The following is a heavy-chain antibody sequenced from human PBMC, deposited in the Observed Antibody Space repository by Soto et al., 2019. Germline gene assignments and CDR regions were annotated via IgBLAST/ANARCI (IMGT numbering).Heavy chain of an antibody. J-gene: IGHJ6*02. Sequence: PGESLKISCKGSGYSFTSYWIGWVRQMPGEGLEWMGIIYPGDSDTRYSPSFQGQVTISADKSISTAYLQWSSLKASDTAMYYCARLSSSGPRGYYYGMDVWGQGTTVTVSS. CDR1: GYSFTSYW. CDR3: ARLSSSGPRGYYYGMDV. D-gene: IGHD6-13*01. CDR2: IYPGDSDT. V-gene: IGHV5-51*01.